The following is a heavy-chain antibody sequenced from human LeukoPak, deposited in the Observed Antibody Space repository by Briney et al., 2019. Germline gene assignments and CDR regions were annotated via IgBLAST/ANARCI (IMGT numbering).Heavy chain of an antibody. CDR2: ISGTGGST. J-gene: IGHJ4*02. D-gene: IGHD3-10*01. Sequence: GGSLRLSCAASGFTFSNYAMSWVRQAPGKGLEWVAGISGTGGSTHYADSVKGRFTISRDNSKNTLYLQMNSLRAEDTAVYYCARDPKPLWFGELLPFPFDYWGQGTLVTVSS. CDR1: GFTFSNYA. CDR3: ARDPKPLWFGELLPFPFDY. V-gene: IGHV3-23*01.